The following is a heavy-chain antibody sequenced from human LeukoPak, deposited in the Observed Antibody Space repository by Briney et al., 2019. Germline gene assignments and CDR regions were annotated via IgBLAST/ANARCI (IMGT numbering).Heavy chain of an antibody. V-gene: IGHV4-59*01. CDR2: ISYSGST. D-gene: IGHD3-22*01. CDR3: TRGSIAYYYMDV. J-gene: IGHJ6*03. Sequence: PSETLSLTCTVSGASISPYLWNWIRQPPGKGLEWIGYISYSGSTNYNPSLKSRVTISVDTSKNQFSLKLSSVTAADTAVYYCTRGSIAYYYMDVWGKGTTVTISS. CDR1: GASISPYL.